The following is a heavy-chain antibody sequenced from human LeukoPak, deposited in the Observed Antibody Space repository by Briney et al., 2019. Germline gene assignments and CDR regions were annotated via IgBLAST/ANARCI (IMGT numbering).Heavy chain of an antibody. CDR3: ARERGRGRDSPWFDY. V-gene: IGHV3-53*01. CDR2: IYSDGST. Sequence: GGSLRLSCAASGFIVSGDFMSWVRQAPGKGLEWVSVIYSDGSTYYADSVKGRFTISRDNSKNTPDLQMTGLRAEDTAVYYCARERGRGRDSPWFDYWGQGTLVTVSS. D-gene: IGHD1-26*01. CDR1: GFIVSGDF. J-gene: IGHJ4*02.